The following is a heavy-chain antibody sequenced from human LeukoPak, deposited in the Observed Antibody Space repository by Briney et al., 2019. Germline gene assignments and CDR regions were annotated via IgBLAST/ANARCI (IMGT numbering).Heavy chain of an antibody. V-gene: IGHV3-74*01. CDR3: ARVGTTGRIMAFDI. Sequence: GGSLRLSCAASGFTFSSYWMHWVRQAPGKGLVWVSRINSDGSSTSYADSVKGRFTISRDNAKNTLYMQMNSLRAEDTAVYYCARVGTTGRIMAFDIWGQGTMVTASS. J-gene: IGHJ3*02. D-gene: IGHD1-1*01. CDR2: INSDGSST. CDR1: GFTFSSYW.